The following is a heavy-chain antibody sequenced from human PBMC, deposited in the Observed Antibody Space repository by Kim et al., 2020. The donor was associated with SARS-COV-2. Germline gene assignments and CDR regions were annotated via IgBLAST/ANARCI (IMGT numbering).Heavy chain of an antibody. D-gene: IGHD3-10*01. Sequence: DYVKGRFTNSRENAQHTLYLKMNSRRAEDTAVYYCARGTVLLWFRGPFDYWGQGTLVTVSS. CDR3: ARGTVLLWFRGPFDY. J-gene: IGHJ4*02. V-gene: IGHV3-30*01.